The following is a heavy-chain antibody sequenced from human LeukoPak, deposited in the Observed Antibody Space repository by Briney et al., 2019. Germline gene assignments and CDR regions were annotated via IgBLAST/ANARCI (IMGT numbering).Heavy chain of an antibody. V-gene: IGHV5-51*01. CDR1: GFSFSRYW. D-gene: IGHD3-22*01. Sequence: GESLKISCKTSGFSFSRYWIAWVRQMPGKGLEWMGIISPGDPEIRYSPSFQGQVTISADKSISTAFLQWSSLKASGTAIYFCARRTYFDTRHFDYWGQGTLVTVSS. CDR3: ARRTYFDTRHFDY. CDR2: ISPGDPEI. J-gene: IGHJ4*02.